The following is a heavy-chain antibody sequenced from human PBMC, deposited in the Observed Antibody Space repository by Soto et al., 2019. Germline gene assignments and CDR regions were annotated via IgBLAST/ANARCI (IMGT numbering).Heavy chain of an antibody. Sequence: QVQLVESGGGVVQPGRSLRLSCAASGFTFSSYGMHWVRQAPGKGLEWVAVIWYDGSNKYYADSVKGRFTISRDNSKNTLYLQMNSLRAEDTAVYYCARESGFWSGHGWFDPWGQGTLVTVSS. CDR2: IWYDGSNK. CDR3: ARESGFWSGHGWFDP. V-gene: IGHV3-33*01. CDR1: GFTFSSYG. J-gene: IGHJ5*02. D-gene: IGHD3-3*01.